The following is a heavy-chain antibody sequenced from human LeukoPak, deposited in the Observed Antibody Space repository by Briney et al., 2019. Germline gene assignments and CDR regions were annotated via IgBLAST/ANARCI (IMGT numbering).Heavy chain of an antibody. CDR3: ARHDRTYSSGYVVNAFDI. CDR1: GGSFSGYY. CDR2: IYYTGST. D-gene: IGHD5-18*01. V-gene: IGHV4-39*01. J-gene: IGHJ3*02. Sequence: NASETLSLTCAVYGGSFSGYYWGWIRQPPGKGLEWIGSIYYTGSTYYNPSLKSRVTVSVDTSKNQFSLKLSSVIAADTALYYCARHDRTYSSGYVVNAFDIWGRGTMVSVSS.